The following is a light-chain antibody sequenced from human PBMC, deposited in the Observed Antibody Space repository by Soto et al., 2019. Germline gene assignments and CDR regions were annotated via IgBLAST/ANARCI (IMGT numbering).Light chain of an antibody. V-gene: IGKV1-13*02. CDR3: QQFNSYHCT. Sequence: AIQLTQSPSSLSASVGDRVTITCRASQGISSALAWYQQKPGKAPKLLIYDASSLESGVPSRFSGSGSGTDSTVILSSVQPEDFSTYYCQQFNSYHCTFGQGTKLEIK. CDR2: DAS. CDR1: QGISSA. J-gene: IGKJ2*02.